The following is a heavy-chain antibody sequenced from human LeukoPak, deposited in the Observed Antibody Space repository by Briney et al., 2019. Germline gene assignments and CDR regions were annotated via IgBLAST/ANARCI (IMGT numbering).Heavy chain of an antibody. D-gene: IGHD2-15*01. CDR3: TSNYCSGGSCYLY. Sequence: GGSLRLSCAASGFTFSGSVMHWVRQASGKGLEWVGRIRSIANNYATAYVASVKGRFTISRDDSKNTAFLQMNSLKTEDTAVYYCTSNYCSGGSCYLYWGQETLVTVSS. CDR1: GFTFSGSV. CDR2: IRSIANNYAT. V-gene: IGHV3-73*01. J-gene: IGHJ4*02.